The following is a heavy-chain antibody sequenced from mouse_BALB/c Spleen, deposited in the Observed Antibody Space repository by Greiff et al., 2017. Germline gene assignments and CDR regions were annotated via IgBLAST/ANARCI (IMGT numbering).Heavy chain of an antibody. J-gene: IGHJ1*01. Sequence: VQLQQSGAELVKPGASVKLSCTASGFNIKDTYMPWVKQRPEQGLEWIGRIDPANGNTKYDPKFQGKATITADTSSNTAYLQLSSLTSEDTAVYYCATKWDYDGGYFDVWGAGTTVTVSS. D-gene: IGHD2-4*01. CDR1: GFNIKDTY. V-gene: IGHV14-3*02. CDR2: IDPANGNT. CDR3: ATKWDYDGGYFDV.